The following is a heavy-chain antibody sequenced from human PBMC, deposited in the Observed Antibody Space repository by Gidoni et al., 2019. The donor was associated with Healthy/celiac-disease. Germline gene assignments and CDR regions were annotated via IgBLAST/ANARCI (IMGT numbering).Heavy chain of an antibody. CDR2: ISWNSGSI. D-gene: IGHD1-1*01. CDR1: GFTFDDYA. CDR3: AKDFGTY. V-gene: IGHV3-9*01. J-gene: IGHJ4*02. Sequence: EVQLVESGGGLVQPGRSLRLSCAASGFTFDDYAMHWVRQAPGKGLEWVSGISWNSGSIGYADSVKGRFTISRDNAKNSLYLQMNSLRAEDTALYYCAKDFGTYWGQGTLVTVSS.